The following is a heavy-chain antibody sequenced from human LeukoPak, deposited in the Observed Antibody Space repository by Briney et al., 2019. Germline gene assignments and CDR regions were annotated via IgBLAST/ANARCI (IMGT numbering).Heavy chain of an antibody. D-gene: IGHD3-10*01. CDR1: GYTFTGYY. CDR2: IDPNSGGT. J-gene: IGHJ6*02. CDR3: ARGATMVRGVIVDYYYGMDV. Sequence: ASVKVSCKASGYTFTGYYMHWVRQAPGQGLEWMGRIDPNSGGTNYAQKFQGRVTMTRDTSISTAYMELSRPRSDDTAVYYCARGATMVRGVIVDYYYGMDVWGQGTTVTVSS. V-gene: IGHV1-2*06.